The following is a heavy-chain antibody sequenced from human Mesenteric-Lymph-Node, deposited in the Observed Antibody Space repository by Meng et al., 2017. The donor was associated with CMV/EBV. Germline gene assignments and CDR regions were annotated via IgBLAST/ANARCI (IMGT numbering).Heavy chain of an antibody. D-gene: IGHD4-23*01. CDR2: INHSGST. CDR1: GGSFSGYY. V-gene: IGHV4-34*01. CDR3: ARHQRWLKSEGGFNY. J-gene: IGHJ4*02. Sequence: HLQRGGPGRLKPSETLSLTCAVYGGSFSGYYWSWIRQPPGKGLEWIGEINHSGSTNYNPSLKSRVTTSVDTSKNQFSLKLSSVTAADTAVYYCARHQRWLKSEGGFNYWGQGTLVTVSS.